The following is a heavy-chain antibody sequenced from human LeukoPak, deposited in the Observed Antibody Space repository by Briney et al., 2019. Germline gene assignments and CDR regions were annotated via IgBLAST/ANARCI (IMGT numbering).Heavy chain of an antibody. CDR3: ARVWFGASTPHYYYYGMDV. D-gene: IGHD3-10*01. CDR1: GYTFTGYY. CDR2: INPNSGGT. V-gene: IGHV1-2*02. J-gene: IGHJ6*02. Sequence: ASVKVSCKASGYTFTGYYMHWVRQAPGQGLEWMGWINPNSGGTNYAQKFQGRVTMTRDTSISTAYMELSRLRSDDTAVYYCARVWFGASTPHYYYYGMDVWGQGTTVTVSS.